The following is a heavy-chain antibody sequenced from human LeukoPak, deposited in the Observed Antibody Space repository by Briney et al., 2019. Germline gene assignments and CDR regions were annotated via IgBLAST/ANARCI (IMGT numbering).Heavy chain of an antibody. CDR3: ARHPYSSSWYGPTSYYYYYMDV. CDR1: GYSISSGYY. V-gene: IGHV4-38-2*01. J-gene: IGHJ6*03. Sequence: PSETLSLTCAVSGYSISSGYYWGWIRQPPGKGLEWIGSIYNSGSTYYNPSLKSRVTISVDTSKNQFSLKLSSVTAADTAVYYCARHPYSSSWYGPTSYYYYYMDVWGKGTTVTVSS. CDR2: IYNSGST. D-gene: IGHD6-13*01.